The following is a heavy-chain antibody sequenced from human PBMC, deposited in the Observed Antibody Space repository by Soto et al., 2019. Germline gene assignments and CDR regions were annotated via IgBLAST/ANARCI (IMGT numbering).Heavy chain of an antibody. D-gene: IGHD2-15*01. CDR3: ARGPSRGVVVVAANI. V-gene: IGHV4-34*01. J-gene: IGHJ6*02. CDR1: GGSFSGYY. Sequence: SETLSLTCAVYGGSFSGYYWSWIRQPPGKGLEWIGEINHSGSTNYNLSLKSRVTISVDTSKNQFSLKLSSVTAADTAVYYCARGPSRGVVVVAANIWGQGTTVTGAS. CDR2: INHSGST.